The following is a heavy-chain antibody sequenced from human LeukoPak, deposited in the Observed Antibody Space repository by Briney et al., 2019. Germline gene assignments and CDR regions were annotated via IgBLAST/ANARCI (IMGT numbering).Heavy chain of an antibody. D-gene: IGHD6-6*01. J-gene: IGHJ4*02. CDR3: AREGQQLVPPLDS. Sequence: SQTLSLTCTVSGGSISSGSHYWSWIRQPAGKGLDWVGHIYPSGRTNYNPSLTGRVTITIDTSKNQFSLKLSSVTAADSAVYFCAREGQQLVPPLDSWGQGTLVTVSS. CDR2: IYPSGRT. V-gene: IGHV4-61*09. CDR1: GGSISSGSHY.